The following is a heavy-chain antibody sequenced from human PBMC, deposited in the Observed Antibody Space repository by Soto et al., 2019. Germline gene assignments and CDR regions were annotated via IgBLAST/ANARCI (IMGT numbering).Heavy chain of an antibody. Sequence: GGSLRLSCAASGFTFSGSAMHWVRQASGKGLEWVGRIRSKANSYATAYAASVKGRFTISRDDSKNAAYLQMNSLKTEDTAVYYCTRLSRYDFWSGYSRNGMDVWGQGTTVTVSS. CDR3: TRLSRYDFWSGYSRNGMDV. D-gene: IGHD3-3*01. J-gene: IGHJ6*02. CDR2: IRSKANSYAT. V-gene: IGHV3-73*01. CDR1: GFTFSGSA.